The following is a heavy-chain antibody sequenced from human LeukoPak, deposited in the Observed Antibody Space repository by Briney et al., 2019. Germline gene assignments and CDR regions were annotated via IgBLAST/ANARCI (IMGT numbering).Heavy chain of an antibody. CDR2: IYTSGST. Sequence: SETLSLTCTVSGGSISSYYWSWIRQPAGKGLEGIGRIYTSGSTNYNPSLKSRVTMSVDTSKNQFSLKLSSVTAADTAVYYCARAKPFGVVPRDAFDIWGQGTMVTVSS. CDR3: ARAKPFGVVPRDAFDI. V-gene: IGHV4-4*07. D-gene: IGHD3-3*01. CDR1: GGSISSYY. J-gene: IGHJ3*02.